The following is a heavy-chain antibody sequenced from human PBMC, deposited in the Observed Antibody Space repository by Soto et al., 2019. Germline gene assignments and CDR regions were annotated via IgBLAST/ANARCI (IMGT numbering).Heavy chain of an antibody. Sequence: ASVKVSCKASGYTFTSYGIHWVRQAPGQRLEWTGWINAGNGNTKYSEKFQGRVTITRDTSASTAYLELSSLRSEDTAVYYCARDPDDSSGYYFLYYYGMDGWGQGNTGSVAS. CDR2: INAGNGNT. D-gene: IGHD3-22*01. CDR1: GYTFTSYG. CDR3: ARDPDDSSGYYFLYYYGMDG. V-gene: IGHV1-3*01. J-gene: IGHJ6*02.